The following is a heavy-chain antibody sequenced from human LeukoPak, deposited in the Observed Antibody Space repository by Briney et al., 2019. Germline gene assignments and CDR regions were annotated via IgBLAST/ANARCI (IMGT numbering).Heavy chain of an antibody. CDR2: IYHSGST. D-gene: IGHD3-10*01. CDR1: GYSISSGYY. CDR3: ARVFGDLYYNGSGSYSPYFDY. V-gene: IGHV4-38-2*01. J-gene: IGHJ4*02. Sequence: SETLSLTCAVSGYSISSGYYWGWIRQPPGKGLEWIGSIYHSGSTYYNPSLKSRVTISVDTSKNQFSLKLSSVTAADTAVYYCARVFGDLYYNGSGSYSPYFDYWGQGTLVTVSS.